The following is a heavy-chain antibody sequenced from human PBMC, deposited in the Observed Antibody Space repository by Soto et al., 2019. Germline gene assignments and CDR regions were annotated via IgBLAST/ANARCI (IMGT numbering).Heavy chain of an antibody. CDR2: ISYDGSNQ. CDR1: GFSFNTYG. J-gene: IGHJ4*02. Sequence: ESGGAVVQPGKSLRLSCAASGFSFNTYGMYWVRQAPGKGLEWVAAISYDGSNQYHADSVKGRFTISRDNSKSTLYLQMHSLSVEDTAVYYCAKEIVKYTYGACDYWGQGALVTVS. CDR3: AKEIVKYTYGACDY. V-gene: IGHV3-30*18. D-gene: IGHD5-18*01.